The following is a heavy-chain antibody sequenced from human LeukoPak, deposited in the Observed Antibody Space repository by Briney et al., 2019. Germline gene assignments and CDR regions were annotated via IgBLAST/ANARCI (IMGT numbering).Heavy chain of an antibody. CDR1: GGTFSSYA. D-gene: IGHD3-10*01. J-gene: IGHJ4*02. V-gene: IGHV1-69*04. Sequence: GSSVKVSCKASGGTFSSYAISWVRQAPGQGLEWMGRIIPILGIANYAQKFQGRVTITADKSTSTAYMELSRLRSDDTAVYYCARGHTYYYGSGSYYHLYYFDYWGQGTLVTVSS. CDR3: ARGHTYYYGSGSYYHLYYFDY. CDR2: IIPILGIA.